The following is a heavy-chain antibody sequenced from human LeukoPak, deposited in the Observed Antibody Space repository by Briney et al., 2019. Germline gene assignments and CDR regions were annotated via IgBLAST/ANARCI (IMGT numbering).Heavy chain of an antibody. J-gene: IGHJ1*01. Sequence: GGSLRLSCAASGFTFSSYAMSWVRQAPGKGLEWVSAISGSGGSTYYAGSVKGRFTISRDNSKNTLYLQMNSLRAEDTAVYYCAKEGRDYGDYNKYFQHWGQGTLVTVSS. D-gene: IGHD4-17*01. CDR1: GFTFSSYA. CDR3: AKEGRDYGDYNKYFQH. V-gene: IGHV3-23*01. CDR2: ISGSGGST.